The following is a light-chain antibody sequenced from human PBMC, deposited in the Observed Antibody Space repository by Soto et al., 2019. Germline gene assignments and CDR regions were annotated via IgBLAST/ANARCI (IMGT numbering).Light chain of an antibody. J-gene: IGKJ4*01. CDR3: QQYNHWPPLT. V-gene: IGKV3-15*01. CDR2: GAS. CDR1: PSVGRN. Sequence: EIVMTQSPATLSVSPGERATLSCRASPSVGRNLAWYQQKPGQAPRLLIYGASTRATGIPARFSGSGSGTEFTLTISSLQSEDVAIYSCQQYNHWPPLTFGGGTKVEIK.